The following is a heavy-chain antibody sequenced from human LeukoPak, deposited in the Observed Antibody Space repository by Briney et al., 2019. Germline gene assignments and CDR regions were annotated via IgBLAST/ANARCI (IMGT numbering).Heavy chain of an antibody. CDR2: ISSTSGTI. J-gene: IGHJ4*02. CDR3: ARGYYDVLTGYFD. D-gene: IGHD3-9*01. V-gene: IGHV3-48*01. CDR1: GFTSSSYS. Sequence: GGSLRLSCAASGFTSSSYSMNWVRQAPGRGLEWVSYISSTSGTIYYADSVKGRFTISRDNAKNSLYLQMNSLRAEDTAVYYCARGYYDVLTGYFDWGQGTLVTVSS.